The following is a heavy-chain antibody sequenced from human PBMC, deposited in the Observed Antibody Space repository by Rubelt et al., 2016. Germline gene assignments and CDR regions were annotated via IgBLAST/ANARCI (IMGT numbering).Heavy chain of an antibody. J-gene: IGHJ2*01. Sequence: QVQLQESGPGLVKSSETLSLTCTVSGGSISNYYWSWIRQPPGKGLEWMGFIDYAGNTNYNPSLKSRFTISLDTSKNQFSRKLGVVTAADTAVYYCARRYSNGLYWFFDLWGRGTLVTVSS. V-gene: IGHV4-59*08. CDR2: IDYAGNT. CDR3: ARRYSNGLYWFFDL. D-gene: IGHD6-19*01. CDR1: GGSISNYY.